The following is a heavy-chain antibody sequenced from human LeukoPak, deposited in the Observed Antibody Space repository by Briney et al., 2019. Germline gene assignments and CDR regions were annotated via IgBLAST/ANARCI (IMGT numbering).Heavy chain of an antibody. CDR1: GGSISSSSYY. D-gene: IGHD6-19*01. CDR3: ARLREAVIDY. CDR2: IYYSGST. Sequence: PSETLSLTCSVSGGSISSSSYYWGWIRQPPGKGLEWIGSIYYSGSTYYNPSLKSRVTISVDTSKNQFSLKLSSVTAADTAVYYCARLREAVIDYWGQGNLVTVSS. J-gene: IGHJ4*02. V-gene: IGHV4-39*01.